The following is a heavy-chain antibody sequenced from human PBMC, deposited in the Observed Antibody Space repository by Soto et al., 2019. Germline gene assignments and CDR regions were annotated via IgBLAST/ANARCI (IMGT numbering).Heavy chain of an antibody. CDR3: AKDEYYYSRSGYYIFDS. CDR1: GFRFEDYA. J-gene: IGHJ4*02. CDR2: IAWNSDII. D-gene: IGHD3-22*01. Sequence: PGGSLRLSCAASGFRFEDYAMHWVRQAPGKGLEWVSGIAWNSDIIGYADSVKGRFTISRDNGKNSLYLQMNSLRPEDTALYYCAKDEYYYSRSGYYIFDSLGEGT. V-gene: IGHV3-9*01.